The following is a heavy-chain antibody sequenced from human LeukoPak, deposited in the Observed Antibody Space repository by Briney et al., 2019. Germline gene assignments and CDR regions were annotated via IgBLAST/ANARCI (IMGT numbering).Heavy chain of an antibody. CDR3: ARDSRGGGPDFDY. CDR2: IYHSGGT. CDR1: GGSIGTYY. J-gene: IGHJ4*02. D-gene: IGHD2-15*01. Sequence: SETLSLTCTVSGGSIGTYYWSWFRQPPGKGLEWIGYIYHSGGTNYNPSLTSRLTISLDMSNNQFSLKLSSVTAADTAVYYCARDSRGGGPDFDYWGQGVLVTVSS. V-gene: IGHV4-59*01.